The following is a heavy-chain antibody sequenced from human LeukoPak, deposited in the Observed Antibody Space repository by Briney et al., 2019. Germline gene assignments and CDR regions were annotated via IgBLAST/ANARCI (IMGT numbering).Heavy chain of an antibody. Sequence: ASVKVSCKASGYTFTSYGISWVRQAPGQGLEWMGWISAYNGNTSYAQKLQGRVTMTTDTSTSTAYMELRSLRSDDTAVYYCARDLPGVCYFDYWGQGTLVTVSS. J-gene: IGHJ4*02. D-gene: IGHD2-8*01. CDR1: GYTFTSYG. CDR3: ARDLPGVCYFDY. V-gene: IGHV1-18*01. CDR2: ISAYNGNT.